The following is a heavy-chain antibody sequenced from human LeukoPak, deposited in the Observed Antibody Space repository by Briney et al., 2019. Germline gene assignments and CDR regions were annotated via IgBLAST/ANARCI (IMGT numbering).Heavy chain of an antibody. V-gene: IGHV4-59*01. J-gene: IGHJ4*02. CDR1: GGSISSYY. Sequence: SETLSLTCTVSGGSISSYYWSWIRKPPGKGLEWIGYIYYSGSTNYNPSLKSRVTISVDTSKNQFSLKLSSVTAADTAVYYCARGDSRSWYPFDYWGQGTLVTVSS. CDR3: ARGDSRSWYPFDY. D-gene: IGHD6-13*01. CDR2: IYYSGST.